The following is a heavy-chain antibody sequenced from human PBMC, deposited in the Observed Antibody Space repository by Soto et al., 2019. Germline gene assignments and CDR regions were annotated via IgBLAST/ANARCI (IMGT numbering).Heavy chain of an antibody. J-gene: IGHJ6*02. CDR1: GFTFSSYG. V-gene: IGHV3-33*01. Sequence: RGSLRLSCAASGFTFSSYGMHWVRQAPGKGLEWVAVIWYDGSNKYYADSVKGRFTISRDNSKNTLYLQMNSLRAEDTAVYYCARDAAAGLYYYYGMDVWGQGTTVTVSS. CDR3: ARDAAAGLYYYYGMDV. D-gene: IGHD6-13*01. CDR2: IWYDGSNK.